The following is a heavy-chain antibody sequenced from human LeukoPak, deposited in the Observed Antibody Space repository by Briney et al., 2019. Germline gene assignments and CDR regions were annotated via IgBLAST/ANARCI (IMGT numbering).Heavy chain of an antibody. D-gene: IGHD3-9*01. CDR3: AKETLRYFDWSPDY. CDR2: ISGSGGST. V-gene: IGHV3-23*01. Sequence: GGSLRLSCAASGFTFSSYAMSWVRQAPGKGLEWVSAISGSGGSTYYADSVKGRFTTSRDNSKNTLYLQMNSLRAEDTAVYYCAKETLRYFDWSPDYWGQGTLVTVSS. J-gene: IGHJ4*02. CDR1: GFTFSSYA.